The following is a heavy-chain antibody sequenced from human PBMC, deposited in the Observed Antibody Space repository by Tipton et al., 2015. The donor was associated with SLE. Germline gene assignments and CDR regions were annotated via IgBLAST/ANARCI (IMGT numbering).Heavy chain of an antibody. D-gene: IGHD1-1*01. CDR1: GGSISSGDYY. Sequence: TLSLTCTVSGGSISSGDYYWSWIRQPPGKGLEWIGSIYHSGSTYYNSSLESRVTISVDTSKNQFSLRLTSVTAADTALYYCARRAVEGFSSDHWYFDLWGRGTLVTVSS. CDR2: IYHSGST. J-gene: IGHJ2*01. V-gene: IGHV4-39*07. CDR3: ARRAVEGFSSDHWYFDL.